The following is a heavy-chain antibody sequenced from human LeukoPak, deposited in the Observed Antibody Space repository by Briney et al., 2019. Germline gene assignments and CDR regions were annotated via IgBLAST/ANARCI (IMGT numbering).Heavy chain of an antibody. Sequence: SGGSLRLSCAASGFSFSSYWMSWVRQAPGKGLEWVANINPDGSNMLYVDSVKGRFTISRDNAKNSLYLQMNNLRAEDTAVYFCVSGSLQWLYWGQGTLVTVSS. CDR3: VSGSLQWLY. CDR1: GFSFSSYW. J-gene: IGHJ4*02. CDR2: INPDGSNM. V-gene: IGHV3-7*01. D-gene: IGHD6-19*01.